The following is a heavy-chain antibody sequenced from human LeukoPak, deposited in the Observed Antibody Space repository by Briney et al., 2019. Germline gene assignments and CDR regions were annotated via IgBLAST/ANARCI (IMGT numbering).Heavy chain of an antibody. CDR3: AGEKIAARLGAFDI. Sequence: GGSLRLSCAASGFTFSSYGMHWVRQVPGKGLEWVAVISYDGSNKYYADSVKGRFTISRDNSKNTLYLQMNSLRAEDTAVYYCAGEKIAARLGAFDIWGQGTMVTVSS. J-gene: IGHJ3*02. D-gene: IGHD6-6*01. CDR2: ISYDGSNK. CDR1: GFTFSSYG. V-gene: IGHV3-30*19.